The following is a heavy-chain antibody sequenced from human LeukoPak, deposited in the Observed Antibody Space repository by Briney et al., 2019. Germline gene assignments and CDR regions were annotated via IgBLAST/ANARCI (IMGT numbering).Heavy chain of an antibody. CDR2: ISYDGSNK. J-gene: IGHJ4*02. CDR1: TFTFSSYG. D-gene: IGHD1-26*01. CDR3: AKGSTYSGSLVDY. Sequence: PGGSLRLSCAASTFTFSSYGMHWVRQAPGKGLEWVAVISYDGSNKYYADSVKGRFTISRDYSKNTLYLQMNSLRAEDTAVYYCAKGSTYSGSLVDYWGQGTLVTVSS. V-gene: IGHV3-30*18.